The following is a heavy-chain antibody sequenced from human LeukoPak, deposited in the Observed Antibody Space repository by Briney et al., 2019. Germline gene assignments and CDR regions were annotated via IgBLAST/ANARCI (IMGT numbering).Heavy chain of an antibody. J-gene: IGHJ4*02. CDR3: ARTYDSSGYYPYYFDY. Sequence: KAGGSLRLSCAASGFTFSSYSMNWVRQAPGKGLEWVSSISSSSSYIYYADSVKGRFTISRDNAKNSLYLQMNSLRAEDTAVYYCARTYDSSGYYPYYFDYWGQGTLVTVSS. CDR2: ISSSSSYI. V-gene: IGHV3-21*01. CDR1: GFTFSSYS. D-gene: IGHD3-22*01.